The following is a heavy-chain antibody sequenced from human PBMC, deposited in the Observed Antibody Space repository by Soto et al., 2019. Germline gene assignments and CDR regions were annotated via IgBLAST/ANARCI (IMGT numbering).Heavy chain of an antibody. CDR1: GGSFSGYY. D-gene: IGHD6-13*01. CDR2: INHSGST. Sequence: SETLSLTCAVYGGSFSGYYWSWIRQPPGKGLEWIGEINHSGSTNYNPSLKSRVSISVDTSKNQFSLKLSSVTAADTAVYYCARGLIGSIAAAKYPRDWFDPWGQGTLVTVSS. J-gene: IGHJ5*02. CDR3: ARGLIGSIAAAKYPRDWFDP. V-gene: IGHV4-34*01.